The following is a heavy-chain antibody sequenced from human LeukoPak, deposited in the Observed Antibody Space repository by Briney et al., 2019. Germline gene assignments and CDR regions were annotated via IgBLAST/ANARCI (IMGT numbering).Heavy chain of an antibody. D-gene: IGHD3-22*01. Sequence: ASVKVSCKASGGTFSSYAISWVRQAPGQGLEWMGGIIPIFGTANYAQKFQGRVTITADKSTSTAYMELSSLRSEDTAVYYCVRDQRYYYDSSGYQWYFDLWGRGTLVTVSS. V-gene: IGHV1-69*06. CDR3: VRDQRYYYDSSGYQWYFDL. J-gene: IGHJ2*01. CDR2: IIPIFGTA. CDR1: GGTFSSYA.